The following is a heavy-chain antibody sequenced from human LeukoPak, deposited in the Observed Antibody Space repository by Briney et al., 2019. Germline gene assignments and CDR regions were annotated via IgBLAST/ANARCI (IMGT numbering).Heavy chain of an antibody. CDR1: GFTFSSYW. D-gene: IGHD1-26*01. CDR3: ARDLEWELLGTYFDY. CDR2: ISSSSSTI. J-gene: IGHJ4*02. V-gene: IGHV3-48*02. Sequence: GGSLRLSCAASGFTFSSYWMHWVRQAPGKGLEWVSYISSSSSTIYYADSVKGRFTISRDNAKNSLYLQMNSLRDEDTAVYYCARDLEWELLGTYFDYWGQGTLVTVSS.